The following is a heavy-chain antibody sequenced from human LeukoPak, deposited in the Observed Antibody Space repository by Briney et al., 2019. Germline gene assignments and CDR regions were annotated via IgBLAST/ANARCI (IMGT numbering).Heavy chain of an antibody. CDR3: AKERWELLKLFDY. D-gene: IGHD1-26*01. CDR1: GFTFSSYG. J-gene: IGHJ4*02. V-gene: IGHV3-30*02. CDR2: IRYDGSNK. Sequence: PGGSLRLSCAASGFTFSSYGMHWVRQAPGKGLEWVAFIRYDGSNKYYADSVKGRFTISRDNSKNTLYLQMNSLRAEDTAVYYCAKERWELLKLFDYWGQGTLVTVSS.